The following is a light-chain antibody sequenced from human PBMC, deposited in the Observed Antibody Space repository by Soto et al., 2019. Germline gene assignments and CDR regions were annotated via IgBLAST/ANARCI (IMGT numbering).Light chain of an antibody. CDR1: SSDVGAYNY. J-gene: IGLJ1*01. CDR2: DVS. CDR3: CSYAGSPYV. V-gene: IGLV2-11*01. Sequence: QSALTQPASVSGSPGQSITISCTGTSSDVGAYNYVSWYQQHPGKAPKLMIFDVSERPSGVPDRFSGSKTGNTASLTISGLQAEDEADYYCCSYAGSPYVFGTGTKLTVL.